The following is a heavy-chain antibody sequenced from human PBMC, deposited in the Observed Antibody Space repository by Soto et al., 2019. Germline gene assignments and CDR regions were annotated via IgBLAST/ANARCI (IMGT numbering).Heavy chain of an antibody. V-gene: IGHV4-59*01. J-gene: IGHJ5*02. CDR3: ARDRVDIVVGYNWFDP. CDR2: IYYSGST. CDR1: GGSISSYY. D-gene: IGHD2-2*03. Sequence: PSETLSLTCTVSGGSISSYYWSWIRQPPGKGLEWIGYIYYSGSTNYNPSLKSRVTISVDTSKNQFSLKLSSVTAADTAVYYCARDRVDIVVGYNWFDPWGQGTLVTVSS.